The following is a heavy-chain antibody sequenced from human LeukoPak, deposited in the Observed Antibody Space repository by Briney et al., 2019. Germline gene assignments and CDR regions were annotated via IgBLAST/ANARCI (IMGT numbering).Heavy chain of an antibody. Sequence: GGSLRLSCVASGFTFSSYAMSWVRQAPGKGLEWVSSIVTTGVSTYYADSVKGRFTISRDNSKNTLYLQMNSLRAEDTAVYYCARARDIWVISYFDHWGQGALVTVSS. CDR2: IVTTGVST. J-gene: IGHJ4*02. CDR3: ARARDIWVISYFDH. V-gene: IGHV3-23*01. D-gene: IGHD3-22*01. CDR1: GFTFSSYA.